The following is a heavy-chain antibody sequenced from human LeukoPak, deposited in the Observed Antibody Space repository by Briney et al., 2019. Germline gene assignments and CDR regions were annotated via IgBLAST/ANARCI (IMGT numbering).Heavy chain of an antibody. CDR3: ARDRQGTAVPYYYGLDV. D-gene: IGHD6-13*01. CDR2: IYYSGST. Sequence: SETLSLTCTVPGGSISSYYWSWIRQPPGKGLEWIGYIYYSGSTNYNPSLKSRVTISIDTSKKQLSLKLSSVTAADTAVYYCARDRQGTAVPYYYGLDVWGQGTTVTVSS. V-gene: IGHV4-59*01. CDR1: GGSISSYY. J-gene: IGHJ6*02.